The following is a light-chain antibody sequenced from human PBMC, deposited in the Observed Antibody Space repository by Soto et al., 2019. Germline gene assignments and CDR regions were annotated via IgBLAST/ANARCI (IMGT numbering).Light chain of an antibody. CDR1: SSDVGGNKY. V-gene: IGLV2-14*03. Sequence: QSALTQPASVSGSPGQSITISCTGTSSDVGGNKYVSWYQHHPGKAPKRMIYDVSSRPSGVSNRFSGSKSDNTASLTISGLQAEDEADYYCGSYTGSSTSCVFGGGTQLTVL. CDR3: GSYTGSSTSCV. J-gene: IGLJ3*02. CDR2: DVS.